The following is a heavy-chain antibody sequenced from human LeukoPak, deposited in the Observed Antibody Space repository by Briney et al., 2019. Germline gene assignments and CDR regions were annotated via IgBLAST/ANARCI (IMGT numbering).Heavy chain of an antibody. CDR1: GGSFSGYY. J-gene: IGHJ6*02. CDR3: ARGRRDYDYVWGSYRYYGMDV. CDR2: INHSGST. V-gene: IGHV4-34*01. D-gene: IGHD3-16*02. Sequence: SETLSLTCAVYGGSFSGYYWSWIRQPPGKGLEWVGEINHSGSTNYNPSLKSRVTISVDTSKNQLSLKLSSVTAADTAVYYCARGRRDYDYVWGSYRYYGMDVWGQGTTVTVSS.